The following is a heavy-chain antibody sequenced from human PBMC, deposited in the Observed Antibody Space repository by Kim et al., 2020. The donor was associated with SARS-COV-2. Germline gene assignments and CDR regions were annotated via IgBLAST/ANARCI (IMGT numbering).Heavy chain of an antibody. J-gene: IGHJ6*02. D-gene: IGHD4-4*01. V-gene: IGHV3-74*01. Sequence: GGSLRLSCTASGFTFRTYWMHWVRQGPGEGLVWVSHINSDGSNTNYADSVKGRFTISRDNAKNTLYLQMNSLRTEDTAVYYCARAPVTSGPPLYYYAMDVWGQGTTVSVS. CDR3: ARAPVTSGPPLYYYAMDV. CDR1: GFTFRTYW. CDR2: INSDGSNT.